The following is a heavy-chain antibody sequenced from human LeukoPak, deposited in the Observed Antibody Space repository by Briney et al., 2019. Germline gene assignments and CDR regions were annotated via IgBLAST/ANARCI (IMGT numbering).Heavy chain of an antibody. CDR1: GFTFSSYA. D-gene: IGHD5-12*01. Sequence: GGSLRLSCAASGFTFSSYAMSWVRQAPGKGLEWVSVIYSGGSTYYADSVKGGFTISRDNSKNTLYLQMNSLRAEDTAVYYCARGNGYAYYFDYWGQGTLVTVSS. CDR2: IYSGGST. J-gene: IGHJ4*02. CDR3: ARGNGYAYYFDY. V-gene: IGHV3-66*01.